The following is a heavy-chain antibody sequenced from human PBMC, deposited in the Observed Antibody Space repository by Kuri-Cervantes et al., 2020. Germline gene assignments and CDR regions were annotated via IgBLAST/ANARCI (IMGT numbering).Heavy chain of an antibody. CDR3: ARDSRDGYNFWYFDL. CDR2: IYYSGST. J-gene: IGHJ2*01. CDR1: GGSISSGGYS. V-gene: IGHV4-61*08. D-gene: IGHD5-24*01. Sequence: SETLSLTCAVSGGSISSGGYSWSWIRQPPGKGLEWIGYIYYSGSTNYNPSLKSRVTISVDTSKNQFSLKLSSVTAADTAVYYCARDSRDGYNFWYFDLWGRGTLVTVSS.